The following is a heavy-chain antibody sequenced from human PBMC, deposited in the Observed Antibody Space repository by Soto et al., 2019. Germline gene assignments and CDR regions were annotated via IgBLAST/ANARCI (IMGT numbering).Heavy chain of an antibody. D-gene: IGHD6-19*01. CDR1: GFTFSTYA. CDR3: AQEPVAQASGWYADY. J-gene: IGHJ4*02. V-gene: IGHV3-23*01. Sequence: EMHLLESGGGLVQPGGSLRLSCAASGFTFSTYAMSWVRQAPGKGLEWVSAISGSGGTTYYADSVKGRFTISRDNSKNTLYLQMSSLRADDTALYYCAQEPVAQASGWYADYWGQGTLVTVSS. CDR2: ISGSGGTT.